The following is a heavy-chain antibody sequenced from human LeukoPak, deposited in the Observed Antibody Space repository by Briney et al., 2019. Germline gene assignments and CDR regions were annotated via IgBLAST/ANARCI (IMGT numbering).Heavy chain of an antibody. CDR3: ASSSSENEYYFDY. Sequence: SETLSLTCAVYGGSFSGYYWSWIRQPPGKGLEWFGEINHSGSTNYNPSLKSRVTISVDTSKDQFSLKLSSVTAADTAVYYCASSSSENEYYFDYWGQGTLVTVSS. D-gene: IGHD6-6*01. CDR2: INHSGST. V-gene: IGHV4-34*01. J-gene: IGHJ4*02. CDR1: GGSFSGYY.